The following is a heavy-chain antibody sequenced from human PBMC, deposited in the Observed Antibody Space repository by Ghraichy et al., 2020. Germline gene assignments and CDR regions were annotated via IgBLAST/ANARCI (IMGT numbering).Heavy chain of an antibody. V-gene: IGHV3-7*03. CDR2: IKQDGSEK. J-gene: IGHJ4*02. D-gene: IGHD6-6*01. CDR3: ARVSALIAARRQGFDY. Sequence: LSLTCAASGFTFSSYWMSWVRQAPGKGLEWVANIKQDGSEKYYVDSVKGRFTISRDNAKNSLYLQMNSLRAEDTAVYYCARVSALIAARRQGFDYWGQGTLVTVSS. CDR1: GFTFSSYW.